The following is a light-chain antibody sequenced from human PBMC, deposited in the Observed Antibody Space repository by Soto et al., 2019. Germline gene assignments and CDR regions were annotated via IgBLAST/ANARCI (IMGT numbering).Light chain of an antibody. CDR1: EDVGNS. Sequence: DIVLTQSPAILSLSPGERATLSCRASEDVGNSLAWYQQRPGQSPRLLIYDVSNRATGITSRFSGSGSGADFTLPITSMEPDDFAVYYCQQRYTWPRTFGQGTKVDI. CDR2: DVS. V-gene: IGKV3-11*01. CDR3: QQRYTWPRT. J-gene: IGKJ1*01.